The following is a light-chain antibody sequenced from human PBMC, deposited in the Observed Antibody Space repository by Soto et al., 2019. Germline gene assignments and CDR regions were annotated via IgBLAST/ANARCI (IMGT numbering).Light chain of an antibody. J-gene: IGKJ4*01. Sequence: DIQMTQSPSTLSGSVGDRVTITCRASQTISSWLAWYQQKPGKAPKLLIYKASTLKSGVPSRFSGSGSGTEFTLTISSLQPEDIATYYCQQYDNLLLTFGGGTKVDIK. CDR1: QTISSW. CDR3: QQYDNLLLT. CDR2: KAS. V-gene: IGKV1-5*03.